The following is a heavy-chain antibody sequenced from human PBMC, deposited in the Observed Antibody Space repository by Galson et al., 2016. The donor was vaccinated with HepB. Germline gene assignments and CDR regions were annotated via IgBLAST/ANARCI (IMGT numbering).Heavy chain of an antibody. CDR1: EFIFSSYW. V-gene: IGHV3-7*02. Sequence: SLRLSCAASEFIFSSYWMRWVRQAPGKGLEWVADIKEDGSEKYYADSVKGRFTISRDNAKNSLYLQMNSLRAEDTAVYYCAKYSGCYKGYDYWGQGTLVTVSS. CDR3: AKYSGCYKGYDY. D-gene: IGHD1-26*01. CDR2: IKEDGSEK. J-gene: IGHJ4*02.